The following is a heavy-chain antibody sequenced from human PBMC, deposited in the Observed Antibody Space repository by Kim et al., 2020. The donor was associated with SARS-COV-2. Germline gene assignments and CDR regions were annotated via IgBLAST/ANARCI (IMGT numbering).Heavy chain of an antibody. J-gene: IGHJ6*02. CDR1: GFTFSSYG. CDR2: IWYDGSNK. Sequence: GGSLRLSCAASGFTFSSYGMHWVRQAPGKGLEWVAVIWYDGSNKYYADSVKGRFTISRDNSKNTLYLQMNSLRAEDTAVYYCARDIEPRITMIVSKGYYYGMDVWGQGTTVTVSS. D-gene: IGHD3-22*01. CDR3: ARDIEPRITMIVSKGYYYGMDV. V-gene: IGHV3-33*01.